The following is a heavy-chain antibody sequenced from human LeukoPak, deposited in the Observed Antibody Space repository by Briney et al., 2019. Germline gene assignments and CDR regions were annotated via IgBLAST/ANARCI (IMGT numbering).Heavy chain of an antibody. V-gene: IGHV3-9*01. CDR3: AKGSVAAVRHHSYFDY. CDR2: ISWNSGSI. Sequence: GGSLRLSCAASGFTFDDYAMHWVRQAPGKGLEWVSGISWNSGSIGYADSVKGRFTISRDNAKNSLYLQMNSLGAEDTALYYCAKGSVAAVRHHSYFDYWGQGTLVTVSS. CDR1: GFTFDDYA. D-gene: IGHD6-6*01. J-gene: IGHJ4*02.